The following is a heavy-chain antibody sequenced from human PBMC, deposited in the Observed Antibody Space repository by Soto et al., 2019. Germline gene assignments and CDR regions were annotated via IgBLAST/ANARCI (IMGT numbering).Heavy chain of an antibody. CDR3: AKDHPGYCSGGSCSH. CDR1: GFTFSSYA. CDR2: ISGSGGRT. Sequence: GGSLRLSCAASGFTFSSYAMSWVRQAPGKGLEWVSAISGSGGRTYYADSVKGRFTISRDNSKNTLYLQMNSLRAEDTAVYYCAKDHPGYCSGGSCSHWGQGTLVTVSS. J-gene: IGHJ4*02. D-gene: IGHD2-15*01. V-gene: IGHV3-23*01.